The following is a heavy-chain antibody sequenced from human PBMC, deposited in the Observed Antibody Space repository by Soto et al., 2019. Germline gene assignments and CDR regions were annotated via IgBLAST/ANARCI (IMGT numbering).Heavy chain of an antibody. J-gene: IGHJ6*02. V-gene: IGHV1-18*01. CDR2: ISAYNGNT. CDR3: ARVAVAYYYGMDV. Sequence: ASVKVSCKASGYTFTSYGISWVRQAPGQGLEWMGWISAYNGNTNYAQKFQGRVTITADKSTSTAYMELSSLRSEDTAVYYCARVAVAYYYGMDVWGQGTTVTVSS. D-gene: IGHD5-12*01. CDR1: GYTFTSYG.